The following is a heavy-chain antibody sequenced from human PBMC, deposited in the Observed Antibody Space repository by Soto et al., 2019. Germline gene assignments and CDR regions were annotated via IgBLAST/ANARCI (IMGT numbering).Heavy chain of an antibody. D-gene: IGHD6-19*01. J-gene: IGHJ5*02. CDR3: ARAGSGWYAVGWFDP. CDR1: GYTFTSYA. V-gene: IGHV1-3*01. CDR2: INAGNGNT. Sequence: ASVKVSCKASGYTFTSYAMHWVRQAPGQRLEWMGWINAGNGNTKYSQKFQGRVTITRDTSASTAYMELSSLRSEDTAVYYCARAGSGWYAVGWFDPWGQGTLVTVSS.